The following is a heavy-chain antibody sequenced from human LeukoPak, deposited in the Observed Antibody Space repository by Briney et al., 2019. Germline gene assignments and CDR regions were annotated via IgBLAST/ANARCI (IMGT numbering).Heavy chain of an antibody. V-gene: IGHV3-30-3*01. J-gene: IGHJ4*02. D-gene: IGHD6-19*01. Sequence: PGGSLRLSCAASGFTFSSYAMHWVRQAPGKGLEWVAVISYDGSNKYYADSVKGRFTISRDNSKNTLYLQMNSLRADDTAVYYCAREKAVAYAFDYWGQGTLVTVSS. CDR2: ISYDGSNK. CDR3: AREKAVAYAFDY. CDR1: GFTFSSYA.